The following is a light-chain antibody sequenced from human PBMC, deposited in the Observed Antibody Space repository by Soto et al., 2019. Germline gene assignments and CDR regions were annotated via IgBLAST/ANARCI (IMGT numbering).Light chain of an antibody. Sequence: EIVLTQSPGTLPLSPGERATLSCRASQSVASNYLAWYQQKPGQAPRLLIYSASGRATGIPDRFSGSGSGTDFTLTISRLGPEDFAVYYCQQYGSAPWTFGQGTKVETK. CDR2: SAS. J-gene: IGKJ1*01. CDR3: QQYGSAPWT. CDR1: QSVASNY. V-gene: IGKV3-20*01.